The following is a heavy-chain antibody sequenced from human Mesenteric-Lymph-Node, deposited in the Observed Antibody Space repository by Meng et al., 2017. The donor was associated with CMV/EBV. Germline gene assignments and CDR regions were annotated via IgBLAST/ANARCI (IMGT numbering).Heavy chain of an antibody. Sequence: GESLKISCAASGFTVSSNYMSWVRQAPGKGLEWVSGISWNGDNTGYADSVKGRFTISRDNARNSLYLQMNSLRAEDTALYYCARRTRFLEWSTIYGMDVWGQGTTVTVSS. CDR1: GFTVSSNY. CDR2: ISWNGDNT. V-gene: IGHV3-20*04. D-gene: IGHD3-3*01. CDR3: ARRTRFLEWSTIYGMDV. J-gene: IGHJ6*02.